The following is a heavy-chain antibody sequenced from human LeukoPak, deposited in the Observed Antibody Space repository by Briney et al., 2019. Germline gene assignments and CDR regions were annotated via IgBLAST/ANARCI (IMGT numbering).Heavy chain of an antibody. CDR2: IYYSGST. Sequence: SETLSLTCTASGGSISSYYWSWIRQPPGKGLEWIGYIYYSGSTNYNPSLKSRVTISVDTSKNQFSLKLSSVTAADTAVYYCARGDMITFGGVIDQYYFDYWGQGTLVTVSS. CDR3: ARGDMITFGGVIDQYYFDY. J-gene: IGHJ4*02. CDR1: GGSISSYY. D-gene: IGHD3-16*02. V-gene: IGHV4-59*01.